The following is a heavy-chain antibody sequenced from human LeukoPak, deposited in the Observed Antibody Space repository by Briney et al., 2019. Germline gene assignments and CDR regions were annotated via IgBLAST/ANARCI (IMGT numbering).Heavy chain of an antibody. V-gene: IGHV3-21*01. J-gene: IGHJ4*02. CDR1: GFTFSSYN. Sequence: GGSLRLSCAASGFTFSSYNMKWVRQAPGKGLEWVSSISSTSNYIYYADPVKGRFTISRDNAKNSLYLQMNSLSAEDTAVYYCARDLTGVATLDYWGQGTVVTVSS. CDR3: ARDLTGVATLDY. D-gene: IGHD5-12*01. CDR2: ISSTSNYI.